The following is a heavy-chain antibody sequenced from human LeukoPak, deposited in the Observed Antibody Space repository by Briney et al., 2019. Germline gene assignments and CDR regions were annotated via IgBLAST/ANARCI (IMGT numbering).Heavy chain of an antibody. CDR2: IRRKVYGGTT. V-gene: IGHV3-49*03. CDR1: GFTFGDYA. D-gene: IGHD3-16*01. CDR3: SRYFKACGSSPDS. J-gene: IGHJ5*01. Sequence: GGSLRLSCTASGFTFGDYAMSWLRQAPGKGLEWVGVIRRKVYGGTTEYAASVKDRFTISRDDSKSIAYLQMNSLKTEDTAIYYCSRYFKACGSSPDSWGQGTLVTVSS.